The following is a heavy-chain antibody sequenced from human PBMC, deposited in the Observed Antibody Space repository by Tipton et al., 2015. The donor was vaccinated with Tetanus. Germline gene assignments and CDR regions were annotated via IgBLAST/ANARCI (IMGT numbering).Heavy chain of an antibody. J-gene: IGHJ4*02. CDR3: ARRQTYCTNGFCPFEN. D-gene: IGHD2-8*01. CDR1: GGSISSSSFY. Sequence: TLSLTCTVSGGSISSSSFYWGWIRKPPGKELEWIGSIYYSGSTYYNPSLKSRVTISVDTSQSQFSLRLSSGTAADTAVYYCARRQTYCTNGFCPFENWGQGTLVTVSS. V-gene: IGHV4-39*01. CDR2: IYYSGST.